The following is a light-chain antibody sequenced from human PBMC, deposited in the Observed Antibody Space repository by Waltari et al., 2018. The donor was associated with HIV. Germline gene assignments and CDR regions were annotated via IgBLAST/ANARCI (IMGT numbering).Light chain of an antibody. V-gene: IGKV1-8*01. CDR3: QQYYTYPHT. CDR2: SAS. Sequence: AIRMTQSPSSFSASTGDRVTITCRASQRVYSYLAWYQQKPGKAPNLLIYSASTLHSGVPSRFSGSGSGTDFTLTISGLQSEDFASYYCQQYYTYPHTFGQGTKLEIQ. CDR1: QRVYSY. J-gene: IGKJ2*01.